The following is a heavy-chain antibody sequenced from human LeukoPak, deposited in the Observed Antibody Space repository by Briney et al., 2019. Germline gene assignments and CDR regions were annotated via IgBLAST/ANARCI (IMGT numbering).Heavy chain of an antibody. Sequence: PSETLSLTCDVSGYSISSGYYWGWIRQPPGKALEWIGSIYHSGSTYYNPSLKSRVTISVDTSKNQFSLKLSSVTAADTAVYYCARQSTGINFDYWGQGTLVTVSS. CDR2: IYHSGST. CDR3: ARQSTGINFDY. CDR1: GYSISSGYY. J-gene: IGHJ4*02. D-gene: IGHD6-13*01. V-gene: IGHV4-38-2*01.